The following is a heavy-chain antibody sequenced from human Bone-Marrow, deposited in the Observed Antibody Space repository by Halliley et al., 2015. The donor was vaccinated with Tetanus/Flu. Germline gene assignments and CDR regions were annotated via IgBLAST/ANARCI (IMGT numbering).Heavy chain of an antibody. CDR1: GGSFRSYA. CDR3: ARVTRLAAPPQFYYYDMDV. V-gene: IGHV1-69*01. J-gene: IGHJ6*02. CDR2: IIPMFGTP. D-gene: IGHD3-10*01. Sequence: QMQLVQSGAEVKKPGSSVKVSCKASGGSFRSYAISWVRQAAGQGLEWMGGIIPMFGTPTYAQNFQGRVTIAADESTTTVFMSLSGLGSEATAMYYCARVTRLAAPPQFYYYDMDVWGQGTPVTVSS.